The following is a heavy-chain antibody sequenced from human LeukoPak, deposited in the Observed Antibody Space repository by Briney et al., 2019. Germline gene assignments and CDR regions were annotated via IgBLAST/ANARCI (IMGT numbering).Heavy chain of an antibody. CDR2: ISTTGTI. Sequence: GGSLRLSCEASGFTFSGSSMNWVRQAPGKGLEWLAYISTTGTIYYAESVKGRFTISRDNAKNSLYLEMNSLRAEDTAVYYCARLTDYWGQGTLVTVSS. CDR1: GFTFSGSS. J-gene: IGHJ4*02. V-gene: IGHV3-48*01. D-gene: IGHD1-14*01. CDR3: ARLTDY.